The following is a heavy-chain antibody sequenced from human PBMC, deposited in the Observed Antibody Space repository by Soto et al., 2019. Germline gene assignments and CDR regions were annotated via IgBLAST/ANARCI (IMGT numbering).Heavy chain of an antibody. Sequence: QVQLVESGGGVVQPGRSLRLSCAASGFTFSNYAMHWVRQAPGKGLEWVAVISYDGSNKYYADSVKGRFTISRDNSKNTLYLQMNSLRDQDPAVYYCARRQVTYYFDYWGQGTLVTVSS. D-gene: IGHD2-21*02. CDR2: ISYDGSNK. CDR3: ARRQVTYYFDY. J-gene: IGHJ4*02. V-gene: IGHV3-30-3*01. CDR1: GFTFSNYA.